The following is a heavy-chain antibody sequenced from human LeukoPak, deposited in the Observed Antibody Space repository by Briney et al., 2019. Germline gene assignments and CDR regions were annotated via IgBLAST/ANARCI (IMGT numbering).Heavy chain of an antibody. CDR2: IYYSGGT. CDR1: GGSISSYY. D-gene: IGHD3-22*01. Sequence: SETLSLTCTVSGGSISSYYWSWIRQPPGKGLEWIGYIYYSGGTNYNPSLKSRVTISVDTSKKQFSLRLSSVTAADTAVYYRARRGGDSSGNFDYWGQGTLVTVSS. CDR3: ARRGGDSSGNFDY. V-gene: IGHV4-59*08. J-gene: IGHJ4*02.